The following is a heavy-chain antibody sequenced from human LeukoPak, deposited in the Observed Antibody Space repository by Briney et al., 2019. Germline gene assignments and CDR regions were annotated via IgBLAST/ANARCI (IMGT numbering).Heavy chain of an antibody. J-gene: IGHJ5*02. CDR2: INHSGST. Sequence: SETLSLTCAVYSGSFSGNYWSWTRQPPGKGLEWIGEINHSGSTNYNPSLKSRVTISVDTSKNQFSLKLSSVTAADTAVYYCARGLRRLGYNWFDPWGQGTLVTVSS. D-gene: IGHD6-19*01. CDR3: ARGLRRLGYNWFDP. V-gene: IGHV4-34*01. CDR1: SGSFSGNY.